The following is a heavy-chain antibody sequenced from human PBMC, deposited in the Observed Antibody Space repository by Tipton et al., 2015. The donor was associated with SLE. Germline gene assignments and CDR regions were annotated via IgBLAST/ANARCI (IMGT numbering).Heavy chain of an antibody. Sequence: GSLRLSCAASGFTVSSNYMSWVRQAPGKGLEWVSVIYSGGSTYYADSVKGRFTISRGNSKNTLYLQMNSLRAEDTAVYYCASKTSGYFDYWGQGTLVTVSS. J-gene: IGHJ4*02. CDR2: IYSGGST. CDR3: ASKTSGYFDY. D-gene: IGHD4-11*01. CDR1: GFTVSSNY. V-gene: IGHV3-66*01.